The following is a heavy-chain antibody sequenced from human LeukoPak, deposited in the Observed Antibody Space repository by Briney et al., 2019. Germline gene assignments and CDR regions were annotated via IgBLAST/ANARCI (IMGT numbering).Heavy chain of an antibody. J-gene: IGHJ4*02. V-gene: IGHV3-48*01. CDR1: GFIFSSYS. CDR2: INSGSTTI. CDR3: ARDSPRLSY. Sequence: NPGGSLRLSCEASGFIFSSYSMNWVRQAPGKGLEWISKINSGSTTIYYKDSVRGRFTISRDNAKNSLSLQMNNLRVEDTAVYYCARDSPRLSYWGQGTLVTVSS.